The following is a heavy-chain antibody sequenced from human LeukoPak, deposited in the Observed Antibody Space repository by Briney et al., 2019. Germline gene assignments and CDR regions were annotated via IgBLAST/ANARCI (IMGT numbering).Heavy chain of an antibody. V-gene: IGHV3-74*01. CDR1: GFTFRNYW. CDR3: ARPDLMRELRFDP. Sequence: GGSLRLSCAASGFTFRNYWMHWVRQAPGKGLVWVSCINNDGSSTYYADSVKGRFTISRDKAKNTLYLQMNSPRAEDTAVYYCARPDLMRELRFDPWGQGTLVTVSS. CDR2: INNDGSST. J-gene: IGHJ5*02. D-gene: IGHD1-7*01.